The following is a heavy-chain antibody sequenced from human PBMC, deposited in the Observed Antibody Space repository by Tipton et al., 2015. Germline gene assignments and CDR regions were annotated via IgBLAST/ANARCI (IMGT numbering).Heavy chain of an antibody. J-gene: IGHJ6*02. CDR1: SDSISKYY. D-gene: IGHD5-24*01. V-gene: IGHV4-59*01. Sequence: TLSLTCSVSSDSISKYYWSWIRQPPGKELEWIGYIQYSGSTNYNPSLKSRVTISRDTSKNQFSLTLNSVTAADTAVYYCARDLEHGMDVWGQGTTVTVSS. CDR2: IQYSGST. CDR3: ARDLEHGMDV.